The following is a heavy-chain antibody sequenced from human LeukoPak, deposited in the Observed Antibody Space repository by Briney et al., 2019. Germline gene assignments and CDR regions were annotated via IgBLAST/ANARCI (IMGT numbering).Heavy chain of an antibody. V-gene: IGHV1-2*02. CDR2: INPNSGGT. D-gene: IGHD6-13*01. CDR3: ASGFSIAAADTGYSDY. J-gene: IGHJ4*02. CDR1: GYTFTAYY. Sequence: ASVKVSRKASGYTFTAYYMHWVRQAPGQGLEWMGWINPNSGGTKYAQKFQGRVTMTRDTSISTAYMELSRLRSDDTAVYYCASGFSIAAADTGYSDYWGQGTLVTVSS.